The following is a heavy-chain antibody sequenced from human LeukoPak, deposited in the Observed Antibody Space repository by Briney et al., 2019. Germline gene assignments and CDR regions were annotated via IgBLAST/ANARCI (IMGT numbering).Heavy chain of an antibody. D-gene: IGHD3-22*01. Sequence: GGSLRLSCAASGFTFSSYAMSWVRQAPGKGLEWVSAISGSGGSTYYADSVKGRFTISRDNSKNTLYLQMNSLRAEDTAVYYCAKPYYYDSSGYYCGDPDDAFDIWGQGTMVTVSS. CDR1: GFTFSSYA. V-gene: IGHV3-23*01. CDR2: ISGSGGST. CDR3: AKPYYYDSSGYYCGDPDDAFDI. J-gene: IGHJ3*02.